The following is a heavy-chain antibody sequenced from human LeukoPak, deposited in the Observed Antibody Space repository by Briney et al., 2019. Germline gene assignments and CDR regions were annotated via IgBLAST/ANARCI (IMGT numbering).Heavy chain of an antibody. CDR3: ARGVEALAANTLAY. CDR1: GFTVITND. CDR2: LYSDGNA. Sequence: GGSLRLSCAASGFTVITNDMTWVRQAPGKGLECVSLLYSDGNAKYADSVQGRFTISRDNSKNTLYLEMNCLSTDGAAVYYCARGVEALAANTLAYWGQGTLVTVSS. V-gene: IGHV3-53*01. J-gene: IGHJ4*02. D-gene: IGHD6-19*01.